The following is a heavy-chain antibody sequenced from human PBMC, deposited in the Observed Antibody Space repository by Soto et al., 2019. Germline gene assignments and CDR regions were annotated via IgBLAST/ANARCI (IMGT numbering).Heavy chain of an antibody. CDR3: ARSIAAAVDFDY. CDR1: GYTFNSYG. CDR2: IIAYICNT. J-gene: IGHJ4*02. Sequence: ASVKVSCKASGYTFNSYGISWVRQAAGQGLECMVWIIAYICNTNYAQKLQGSVTMTTDTSTSTAYMELRSLRFDDTAVYYCARSIAAAVDFDYWGQGTLVTVSS. V-gene: IGHV1-18*01. D-gene: IGHD6-13*01.